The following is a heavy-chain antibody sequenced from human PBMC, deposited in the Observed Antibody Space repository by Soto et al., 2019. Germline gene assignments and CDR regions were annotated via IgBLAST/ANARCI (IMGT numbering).Heavy chain of an antibody. J-gene: IGHJ3*02. Sequence: SETLSLTCAVYGGSFSGYYWSWIRQPPGKGLEWIGEINHSGSTNYNPSLKSRVTISVDTSKNQFSLKLSFVTAADTAVYYCARVWRKGAFDIWGQGTMVTVS. CDR2: INHSGST. V-gene: IGHV4-34*01. CDR1: GGSFSGYY. CDR3: ARVWRKGAFDI.